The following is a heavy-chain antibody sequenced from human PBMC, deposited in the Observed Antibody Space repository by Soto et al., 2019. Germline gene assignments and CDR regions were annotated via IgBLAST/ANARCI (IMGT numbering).Heavy chain of an antibody. CDR1: GFTFSSYE. D-gene: IGHD6-19*01. Sequence: GSLRLSCAASGFTFSSYEMNWVRQAPGKGLEWVSYISSSGSTIYYADSVKGRFTISRDNAKNSLYLQMNSLRAEDTAVYYCARVRSSGWYDFDYWGQGTLVTVSS. CDR2: ISSSGSTI. J-gene: IGHJ4*02. CDR3: ARVRSSGWYDFDY. V-gene: IGHV3-48*03.